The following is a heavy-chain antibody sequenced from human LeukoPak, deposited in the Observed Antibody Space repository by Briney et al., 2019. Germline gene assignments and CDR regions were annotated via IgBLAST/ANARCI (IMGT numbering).Heavy chain of an antibody. J-gene: IGHJ6*02. Sequence: PSETLSLTCADSGGSISSSNWWSWVRQPPGKGLEWIGEIYHSGSTNYNPSLKSRVTISVDKSKNQFSLKLSSVTAADTAVYYCARGYGSGSYRPFDVWGQGTTVTVSS. CDR2: IYHSGST. CDR3: ARGYGSGSYRPFDV. V-gene: IGHV4-4*02. CDR1: GGSISSSNW. D-gene: IGHD3-10*01.